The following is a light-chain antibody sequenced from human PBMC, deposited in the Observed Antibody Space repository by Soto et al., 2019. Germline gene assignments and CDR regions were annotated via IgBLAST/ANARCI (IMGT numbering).Light chain of an antibody. CDR1: SSDVGGYNY. J-gene: IGLJ1*01. CDR3: SSYAGSNNFEV. V-gene: IGLV2-8*01. Sequence: QSALTQPPSASGSPGQSVTISCTGTSSDVGGYNYVSWYQQHPGKAPKLMIYEVSKRPSGVPDRFSGSKSSNTASLTVSGLQAEDEADYYCSSYAGSNNFEVFGTGTKVTVL. CDR2: EVS.